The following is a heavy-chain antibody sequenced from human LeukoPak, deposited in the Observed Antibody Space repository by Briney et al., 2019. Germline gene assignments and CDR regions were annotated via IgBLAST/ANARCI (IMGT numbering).Heavy chain of an antibody. J-gene: IGHJ4*02. CDR1: VFTLGDYW. CDR3: ARDSMASFDY. D-gene: IGHD5-24*01. Sequence: GGSLRLSCAASVFTLGDYWMAWVRQAPGKGPEWVAKIKQDGSEKYFVDSVKGRLTISRDNAEKSLYLQMNSLRAEDTAVYHCARDSMASFDYWGQGTLVTVSS. CDR2: IKQDGSEK. V-gene: IGHV3-7*01.